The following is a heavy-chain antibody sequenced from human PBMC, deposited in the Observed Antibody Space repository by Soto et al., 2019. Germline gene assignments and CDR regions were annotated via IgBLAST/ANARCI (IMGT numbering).Heavy chain of an antibody. J-gene: IGHJ5*02. D-gene: IGHD3-3*01. V-gene: IGHV3-23*01. Sequence: GGSLRLSCAASGFTFSSYAMSWVRQAPGKGLEWVSAISGSGGSTYYADSVKGRFTISRDNSKNTLYLQMNSLRAEDTAVYYCAKDRGGPFYDFLSGYSWALPYNWFDPWGQGTLVTVSS. CDR1: GFTFSSYA. CDR3: AKDRGGPFYDFLSGYSWALPYNWFDP. CDR2: ISGSGGST.